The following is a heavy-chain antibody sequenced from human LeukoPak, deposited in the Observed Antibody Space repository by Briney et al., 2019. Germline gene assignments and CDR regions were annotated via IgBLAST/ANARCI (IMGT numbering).Heavy chain of an antibody. J-gene: IGHJ5*01. CDR1: GFTFSSYA. CDR2: ISGSGGST. D-gene: IGHD3-16*01. CDR3: TRGGRSDS. V-gene: IGHV3-23*01. Sequence: GGSLRLSCAASGFTFSSYAMSWVRQAPGKGQEWVSAISGSGGSTYYADSVKGRFTISRDNSKNTLYLQMNSLRAEDTAVYFCTRGGRSDSWGQGTLVTVSS.